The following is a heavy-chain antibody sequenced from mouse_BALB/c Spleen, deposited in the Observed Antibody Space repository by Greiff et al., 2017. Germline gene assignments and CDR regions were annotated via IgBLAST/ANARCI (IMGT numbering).Heavy chain of an antibody. CDR2: IYPGDGDT. V-gene: IGHV1-87*01. Sequence: VQLQQSGAELARPGASVKLSCKASGYTFTSYWMPWVKQRPGQGLEWIGAIYPGDGDTRYTQKFKGKATLTADKSSSTAYMQLSSLASEDSAVYYCARWRNGYYAYWGQGTLVTVSA. J-gene: IGHJ3*01. CDR3: ARWRNGYYAY. CDR1: GYTFTSYW. D-gene: IGHD2-3*01.